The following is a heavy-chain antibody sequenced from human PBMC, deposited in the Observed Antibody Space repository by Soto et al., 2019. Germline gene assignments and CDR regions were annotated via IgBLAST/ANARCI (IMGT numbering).Heavy chain of an antibody. Sequence: QVQLVESGGGVVQPGRSLRLSCAASGFTFSSYAMHWVRQAPGKGLEWVAVISDDGSNKYYADSVKGRFTISRDNSKNTLYLQMNSLSAEATTVYYCARDRSEDQLERPKGEFDPWGQGTLVTVSS. CDR1: GFTFSSYA. D-gene: IGHD1-1*01. J-gene: IGHJ5*02. CDR2: ISDDGSNK. CDR3: ARDRSEDQLERPKGEFDP. V-gene: IGHV3-30-3*01.